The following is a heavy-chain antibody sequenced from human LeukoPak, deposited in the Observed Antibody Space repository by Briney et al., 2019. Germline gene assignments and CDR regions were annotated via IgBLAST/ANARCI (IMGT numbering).Heavy chain of an antibody. J-gene: IGHJ5*02. D-gene: IGHD3-3*01. CDR1: GFTFSNYA. CDR2: ISGSGGST. Sequence: GGSLRLSCAASGFTFSNYAMSWVRQAPGKGLEWVSVISGSGGSTYYADPVKGRFTISRDNSKNMLYLQMNSLRAEDTAVYYCAKHVNPSTYDFWNGYWSWLDPWGQGTLVTVSS. CDR3: AKHVNPSTYDFWNGYWSWLDP. V-gene: IGHV3-23*01.